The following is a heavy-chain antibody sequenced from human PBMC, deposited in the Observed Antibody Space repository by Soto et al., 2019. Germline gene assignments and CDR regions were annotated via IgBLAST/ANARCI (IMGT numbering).Heavy chain of an antibody. CDR3: AMADRSSGQDLDAFDI. CDR1: GYTFTSYG. V-gene: IGHV1-18*01. D-gene: IGHD3-22*01. J-gene: IGHJ3*02. Sequence: GASVKVSCKASGYTFTSYGISWVRQAPGQGLEWMGWISAYNGNTNYAQKLQGRVTMTTDTSTSTAYMELRSLRSDDTAVYYCAMADRSSGQDLDAFDIWGQGTMVTVSS. CDR2: ISAYNGNT.